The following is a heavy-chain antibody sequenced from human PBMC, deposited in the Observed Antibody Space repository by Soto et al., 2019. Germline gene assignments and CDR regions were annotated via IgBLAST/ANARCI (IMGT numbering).Heavy chain of an antibody. CDR1: GGSFSGYY. J-gene: IGHJ4*02. V-gene: IGHV4-34*01. Sequence: QVQLQQWGAGLFKPSETLSLTCAVYGGSFSGYYWSWIRQPPGKRLEWIGEINHSGSTNYIPSLKSRVTISVDPSKNQFSLKLSSVTAADTAVYYCASIRTSIAARYFDYWGQGTLVTVSS. CDR3: ASIRTSIAARYFDY. CDR2: INHSGST. D-gene: IGHD6-6*01.